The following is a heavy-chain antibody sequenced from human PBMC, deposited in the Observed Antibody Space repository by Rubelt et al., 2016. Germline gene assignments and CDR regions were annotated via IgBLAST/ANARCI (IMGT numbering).Heavy chain of an antibody. CDR2: FDPEDGET. Sequence: QVQLVQSGAEVKKPGASVKVSCKVSGYTLTELSMHWVRQAPGKGLEWMGGFDPEDGETTYARKFQGRVTRTEDTSTDTAYMELSSLRSEDTAVYYCRGIWGSYIDYWGQGTLVTVSS. V-gene: IGHV1-24*01. D-gene: IGHD3-16*01. CDR3: RGIWGSYIDY. J-gene: IGHJ4*02. CDR1: GYTLTELS.